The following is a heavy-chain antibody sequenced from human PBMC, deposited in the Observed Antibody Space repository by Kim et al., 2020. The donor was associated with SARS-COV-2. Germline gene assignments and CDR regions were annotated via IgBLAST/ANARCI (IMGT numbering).Heavy chain of an antibody. CDR2: ISGSGGST. D-gene: IGHD3-22*01. CDR1: GFTFSSYA. CDR3: AKDFPYYYDSSGYYRAEYFQH. J-gene: IGHJ1*01. Sequence: GGSLRLSCAASGFTFSSYAMSWVRQAPGKGLEWVSAISGSGGSTYYADSVKGRFTISRDNSKNTLYLQMNSLRAEDTAVYYCAKDFPYYYDSSGYYRAEYFQHWGQGTLSPSPQ. V-gene: IGHV3-23*01.